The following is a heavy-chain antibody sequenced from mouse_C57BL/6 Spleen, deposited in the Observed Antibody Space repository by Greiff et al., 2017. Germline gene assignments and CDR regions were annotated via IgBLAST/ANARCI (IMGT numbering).Heavy chain of an antibody. CDR3: ARNSNYGGYAMDY. CDR1: GYTFTGYW. D-gene: IGHD2-5*01. V-gene: IGHV1-9*01. CDR2: ILPGSGST. Sequence: VQLQQSGAELMKPGASVKLSCKATGYTFTGYWIEWVKQRPGHGLEWIGEILPGSGSTNYNVKFKGKATFTADTSSNTAYMQLSSLTTEDSAIYYCARNSNYGGYAMDYWGQGTSVTVSS. J-gene: IGHJ4*01.